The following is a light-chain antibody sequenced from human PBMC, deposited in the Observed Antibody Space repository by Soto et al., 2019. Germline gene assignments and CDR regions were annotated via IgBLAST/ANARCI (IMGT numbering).Light chain of an antibody. V-gene: IGKV2D-29*02. Sequence: DVVLTQTPLSLSVTPGQPASISCKSSQSLLHNGGETFLFWYLQKPGQSPQLLIYEVSNRFSGVPDRFRGGGSGTDFTLEISRVEAEDVGIYYCMQSTQLPPTFGQGTRLGIK. CDR3: MQSTQLPPT. CDR1: QSLLHNGGETF. CDR2: EVS. J-gene: IGKJ5*01.